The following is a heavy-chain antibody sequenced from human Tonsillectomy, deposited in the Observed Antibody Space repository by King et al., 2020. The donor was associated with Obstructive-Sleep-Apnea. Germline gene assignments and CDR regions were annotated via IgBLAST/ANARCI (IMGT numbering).Heavy chain of an antibody. D-gene: IGHD4-17*01. J-gene: IGHJ3*02. Sequence: HVQLVESGGGVVQPGRSLRLSCATYGVIFSNYAMNWVRQSPGKGLEWVAVISSDGSKKYYAESVKGRFTISRDKSKNMLYLQMNTLRAEETAMFYCASPRDGDFSSDAFDIWGQGTMVTVSS. CDR3: ASPRDGDFSSDAFDI. CDR1: GVIFSNYA. CDR2: ISSDGSKK. V-gene: IGHV3-30*04.